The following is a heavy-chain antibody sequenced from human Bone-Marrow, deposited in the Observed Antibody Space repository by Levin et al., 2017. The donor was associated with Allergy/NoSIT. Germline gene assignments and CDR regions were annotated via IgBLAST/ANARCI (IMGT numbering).Heavy chain of an antibody. J-gene: IGHJ4*02. CDR1: GVSVGSGTYN. Sequence: SETLSLTCTVSGVSVGSGTYNWIWLRQSPGMALVWIVHIFYRGITSYNPSLAGRVTISSNTSKNHFSLKLNSVTAADTAVYFCARAPIYMRGWNGTFDVWGQGILVTVSS. V-gene: IGHV4-61*03. CDR3: ARAPIYMRGWNGTFDV. CDR2: IFYRGIT. D-gene: IGHD1-1*01.